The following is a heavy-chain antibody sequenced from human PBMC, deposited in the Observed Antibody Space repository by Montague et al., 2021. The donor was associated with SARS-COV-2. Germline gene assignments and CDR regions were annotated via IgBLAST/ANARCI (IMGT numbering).Heavy chain of an antibody. J-gene: IGHJ3*02. D-gene: IGHD3-16*02. V-gene: IGHV3-48*03. Sequence: SLRLSCAASGFTFSNYDMNWVRQASGKGPEWISYISTSAYTTSYAGSVKGRFTISRDNGKNSLYLQMSSLRVEDTAVYYCTRDYRSIVGDGLDIWGQGTKVTVSS. CDR1: GFTFSNYD. CDR2: ISTSAYTT. CDR3: TRDYRSIVGDGLDI.